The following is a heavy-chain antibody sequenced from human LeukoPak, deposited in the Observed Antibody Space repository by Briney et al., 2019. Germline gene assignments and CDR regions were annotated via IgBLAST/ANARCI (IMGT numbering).Heavy chain of an antibody. V-gene: IGHV4-38-2*01. J-gene: IGHJ6*03. CDR1: GYSISGDYY. CDR3: ARVRLGELSFLYYYYYYYMDV. D-gene: IGHD3-16*02. Sequence: PSETLSLTCAVSGYSISGDYYWGWIRQPPGKGLEWIGSISHSGNTYYNPSLKSRVSMSVDTSRNQFSLNLSSVTAADTAVYYCARVRLGELSFLYYYYYYYMDVWGKGTTVTVSS. CDR2: ISHSGNT.